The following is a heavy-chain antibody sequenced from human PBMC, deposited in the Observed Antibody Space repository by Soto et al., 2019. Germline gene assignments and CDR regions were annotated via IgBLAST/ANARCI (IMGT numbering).Heavy chain of an antibody. D-gene: IGHD3-22*01. V-gene: IGHV1-46*01. CDR3: ARPKGGSGYYNAFDI. CDR2: IDPTGGST. CDR1: GYMFTSYY. Sequence: ASVKVSCKASGYMFTSYYMHWVRQAPGQGLEWMGIIDPTGGSTDYAQKFQARVTMTRDTSTSTVYMELSSLRSEDTAVYYCARPKGGSGYYNAFDIWGQGTMVTVSS. J-gene: IGHJ3*02.